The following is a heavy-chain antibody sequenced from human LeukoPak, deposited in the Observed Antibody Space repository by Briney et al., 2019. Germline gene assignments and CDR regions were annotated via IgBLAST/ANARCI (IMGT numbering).Heavy chain of an antibody. CDR3: ARRKVGTGWGRENWLDS. Sequence: SETLSLTCTVSGDSISNYLWNWIRRPPGKGLEWIGYTYYNGNTNSNPSLRSRVSMSVDTSKNQFSLKLTSMTAADTAIYYCARRKVGTGWGRENWLDSWGQGTLVTVSS. J-gene: IGHJ5*01. CDR2: TYYNGNT. CDR1: GDSISNYL. D-gene: IGHD3/OR15-3a*01. V-gene: IGHV4-59*08.